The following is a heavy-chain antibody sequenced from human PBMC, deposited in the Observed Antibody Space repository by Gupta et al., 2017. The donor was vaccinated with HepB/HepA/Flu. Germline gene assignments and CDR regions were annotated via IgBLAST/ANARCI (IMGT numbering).Heavy chain of an antibody. V-gene: IGHV3-7*01. CDR3: ARDTFYNLDY. J-gene: IGHJ4*02. D-gene: IGHD2/OR15-2a*01. CDR1: GFPFSDHW. CDR2: IKVDGSEK. Sequence: EVQLVESGGGLVQPGGSLRLSCAAPGFPFSDHWMTWVRQAPGKGLEWVANIKVDGSEKYYVDSVKGRFTISRDNAKNSLYLQMSSLRAEDTAVYFCARDTFYNLDYWGLGTLVTVSS.